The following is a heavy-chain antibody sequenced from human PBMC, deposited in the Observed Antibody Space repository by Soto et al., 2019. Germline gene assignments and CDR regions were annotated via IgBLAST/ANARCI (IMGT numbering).Heavy chain of an antibody. J-gene: IGHJ6*02. CDR2: IYYSGST. V-gene: IGHV4-59*01. CDR1: GGSISSYY. CDR3: ARAKKTVEMATIFYYGMDV. Sequence: SSETLSLTCTVSGGSISSYYWSWIRQPPGKGLEWIGYIYYSGSTNYNPSLKSRVTISVDTSKNQFSLKLSSVTAADTAVYYCARAKKTVEMATIFYYGMDVWGQGTTVTVS. D-gene: IGHD5-12*01.